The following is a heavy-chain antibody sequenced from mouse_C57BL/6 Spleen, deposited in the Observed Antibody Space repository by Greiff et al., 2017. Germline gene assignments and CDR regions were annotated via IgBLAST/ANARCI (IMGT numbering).Heavy chain of an antibody. Sequence: EVQGVESGGGLVQPGGSLKLSCAASGFTFSDYYMYLVRQTPEKRLVLVAYISNGGGSTYFPDTVKGRFTISRDNAKNTLYLQMSRLKSEDTAMYYCARIYGVTPWYGDVWGTGTTVTVSS. CDR1: GFTFSDYY. V-gene: IGHV5-12*01. CDR3: ARIYGVTPWYGDV. J-gene: IGHJ1*03. D-gene: IGHD2-5*01. CDR2: ISNGGGST.